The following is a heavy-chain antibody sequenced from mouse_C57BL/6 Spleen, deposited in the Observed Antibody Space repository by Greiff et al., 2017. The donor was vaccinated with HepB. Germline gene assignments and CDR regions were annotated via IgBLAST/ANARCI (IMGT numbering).Heavy chain of an antibody. CDR3: ARNLPPDY. D-gene: IGHD2-1*01. CDR2: ISYDGSN. V-gene: IGHV3-6*01. CDR1: GYSITSGYY. J-gene: IGHJ2*01. Sequence: EVQLQQSGPGLVKPSQSLSLTCSVTGYSITSGYYWNWIRQFPGNKLEWMGYISYDGSNNYNPSLKNRISITRDTSKNQFFLKLNSVTPEDTATYCCARNLPPDYWGQGTTLTVSS.